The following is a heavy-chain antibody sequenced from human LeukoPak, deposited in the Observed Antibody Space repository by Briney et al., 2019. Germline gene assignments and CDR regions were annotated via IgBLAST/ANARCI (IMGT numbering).Heavy chain of an antibody. CDR1: GFTFSEYY. CDR3: AKSRGGSGSFTYYYYGMDV. V-gene: IGHV3-9*01. CDR2: ISWNSGSI. Sequence: QSGGSLRLSCAAWGFTFSEYYMSGVRQARGKGLEGGSGISWNSGSIVYADAVKGRFTISRDNANNSLYLQMNSLRAEDTALYYCAKSRGGSGSFTYYYYGMDVWGQGTTVTVSS. D-gene: IGHD3-10*01. J-gene: IGHJ6*02.